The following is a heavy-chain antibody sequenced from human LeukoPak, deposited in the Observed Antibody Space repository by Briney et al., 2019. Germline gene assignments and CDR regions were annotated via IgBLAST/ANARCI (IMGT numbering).Heavy chain of an antibody. CDR2: IWYTGKT. V-gene: IGHV4-39*01. J-gene: IGHJ4*02. Sequence: SETLSLTCTVSGGSISGSSYYWGWVRQSPGKGLEWIGKIWYTGKTYYSPSVQSRLTISVDTSKNQFSLRLSSVTAADTALYYCARLFDSWGQEILVTVSS. CDR1: GGSISGSSYY. CDR3: ARLFDS.